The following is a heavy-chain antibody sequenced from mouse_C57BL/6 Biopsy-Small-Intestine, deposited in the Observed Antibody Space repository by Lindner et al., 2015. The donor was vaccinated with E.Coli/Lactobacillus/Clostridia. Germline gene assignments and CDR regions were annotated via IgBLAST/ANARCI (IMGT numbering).Heavy chain of an antibody. D-gene: IGHD2-4*01. Sequence: VQLQESGPELVKPGASVKLSCKASGYTFTSYDINWVKQRPGQGLEWIGWIYPRDGSTIYNEKFKGKATLTVDTSSSTAYMELHSLTSEDSAVYFCARYDYDGAYWGQGTLVTVS. V-gene: IGHV1-85*01. CDR1: GYTFTSYD. CDR3: ARYDYDGAY. CDR2: IYPRDGST. J-gene: IGHJ3*01.